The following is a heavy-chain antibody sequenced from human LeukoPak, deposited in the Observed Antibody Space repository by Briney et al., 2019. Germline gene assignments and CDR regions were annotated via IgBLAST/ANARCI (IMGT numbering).Heavy chain of an antibody. Sequence: GGSLRLSCAASGFTFDDYGMSWVRQAPGKGLEWVANIKQDGSEKYYVDSVKGRFTISRDNAKKSLSLQMNSLRADDTAVYYCARGYSSSWYLDWGQGTLVTVSS. J-gene: IGHJ4*02. CDR3: ARGYSSSWYLD. CDR1: GFTFDDYG. D-gene: IGHD6-13*01. V-gene: IGHV3-7*01. CDR2: IKQDGSEK.